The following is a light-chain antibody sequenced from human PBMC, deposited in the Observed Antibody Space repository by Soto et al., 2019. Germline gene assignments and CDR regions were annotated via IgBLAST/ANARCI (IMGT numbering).Light chain of an antibody. Sequence: QPVLTQPASVSGSPGQSITISCTGTSSDVGGYNFVSWYQQHPGKAPKLMIFEVSNRPSGVSNRFSGSKSSNTASLTISGLQAGDEAVYYCSSYTSSTPGVFGTGTKLTVL. J-gene: IGLJ1*01. CDR2: EVS. CDR1: SSDVGGYNF. CDR3: SSYTSSTPGV. V-gene: IGLV2-14*01.